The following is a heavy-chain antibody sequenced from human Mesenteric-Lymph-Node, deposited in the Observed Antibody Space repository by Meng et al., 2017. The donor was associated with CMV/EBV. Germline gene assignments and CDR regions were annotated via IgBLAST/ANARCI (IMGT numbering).Heavy chain of an antibody. CDR3: ARDSIVVVPAATPGDYYYGMDV. J-gene: IGHJ6*02. CDR2: IYYSGST. V-gene: IGHV4-30-4*08. Sequence: LRLSCTVSGGSISSGDYYWSWIRQPPGKGLEWIGYIYYSGSTYYNPSLKSRVTISVDTSKNQFSQKLSSVTAADTAVYYCARDSIVVVPAATPGDYYYGMDVWGQGTTVTVSS. D-gene: IGHD2-2*02. CDR1: GGSISSGDYY.